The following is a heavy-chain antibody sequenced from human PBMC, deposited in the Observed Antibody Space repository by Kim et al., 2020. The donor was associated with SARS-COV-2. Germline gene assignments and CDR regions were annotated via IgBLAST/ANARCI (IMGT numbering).Heavy chain of an antibody. D-gene: IGHD1-1*01. CDR1: GFTFSSFD. Sequence: GGSLRLSCEASGFTFSSFDMPWVRQAPGKGLEWVSILSSSGGERYSVDSVKGRFTISRDNSKNAVFMQMNSLRPEDTAVYYCAKDVHPVGDYGMAVWGAGTTLTV. J-gene: IGHJ6*01. CDR2: LSSSGGER. CDR3: AKDVHPVGDYGMAV. V-gene: IGHV3-30*18.